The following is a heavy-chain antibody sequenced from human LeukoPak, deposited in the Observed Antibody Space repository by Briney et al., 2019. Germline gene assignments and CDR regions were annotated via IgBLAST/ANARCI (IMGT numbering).Heavy chain of an antibody. CDR2: IYYSGST. CDR1: GASINSGSYY. Sequence: SETLSLTCTVSGASINSGSYYWSWIRQPPGKGLEWIGYIYYSGSTNYNPSLKSRVTISVDTSKNQFSLKLSSVTAADTAVYYCAREATIGGTFDYWGQGTLVTVSS. V-gene: IGHV4-61*01. CDR3: AREATIGGTFDY. D-gene: IGHD5-24*01. J-gene: IGHJ4*02.